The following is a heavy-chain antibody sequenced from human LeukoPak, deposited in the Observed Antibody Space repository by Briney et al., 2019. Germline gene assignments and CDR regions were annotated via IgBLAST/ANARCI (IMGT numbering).Heavy chain of an antibody. J-gene: IGHJ6*03. CDR3: ARGYCSSTSCWPSYYYYMDV. Sequence: PGGSLRLSCAASGFTFSSYAMHWARQAPGKGLEYVSAISSNGGSTYYANSVKGRFTISRDNSKNTLYLQMGSLRAEDMAVYYCARGYCSSTSCWPSYYYYMDVWGKGTTVTVSS. CDR1: GFTFSSYA. V-gene: IGHV3-64*01. D-gene: IGHD2-2*01. CDR2: ISSNGGST.